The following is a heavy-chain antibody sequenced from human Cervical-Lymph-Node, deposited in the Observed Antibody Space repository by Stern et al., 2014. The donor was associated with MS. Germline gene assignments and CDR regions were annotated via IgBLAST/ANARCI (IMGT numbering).Heavy chain of an antibody. CDR1: SGGHY. J-gene: IGHJ5*02. D-gene: IGHD1-26*01. V-gene: IGHV4-31*02. CDR2: IYYSGGT. CDR3: ASRWSGTYYGQNWFDP. Sequence: SGGHYWSWIRQHPGKGLEWIGYIYYSGGTFYNPSLKSRVSISLDTSKNQFSLKLSSVTAADTAVYYCASRWSGTYYGQNWFDPWGQGTLVTVSS.